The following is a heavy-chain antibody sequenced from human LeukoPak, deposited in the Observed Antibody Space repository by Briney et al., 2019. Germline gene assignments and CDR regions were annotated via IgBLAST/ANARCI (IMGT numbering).Heavy chain of an antibody. V-gene: IGHV1-46*01. Sequence: AASVKVSCKASGYTFTGYYMHWVRQAPGQGLEWMGIINPSGGSTSYAQKFQGRVTMTRDTSTSTVYMELSSLRSEDTAVYYCARDQYYYDSSGQPKVEYFQHWGQGTLVTVSS. CDR3: ARDQYYYDSSGQPKVEYFQH. D-gene: IGHD3-22*01. CDR1: GYTFTGYY. CDR2: INPSGGST. J-gene: IGHJ1*01.